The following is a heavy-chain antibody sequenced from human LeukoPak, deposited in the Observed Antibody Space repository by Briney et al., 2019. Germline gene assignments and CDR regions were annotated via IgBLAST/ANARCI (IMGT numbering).Heavy chain of an antibody. Sequence: GGSLRLSCAVSGFTFSNYNMNWVRQAPGKGLEWISFINSGSSTEYYADSVKGRFTITRDNARNSLYLQMNSLRDEDTAVYYCARDYYDTSGCYNGDHWGQGTLVTVSS. CDR3: ARDYYDTSGCYNGDH. V-gene: IGHV3-48*02. J-gene: IGHJ4*02. CDR1: GFTFSNYN. CDR2: INSGSSTE. D-gene: IGHD3-22*01.